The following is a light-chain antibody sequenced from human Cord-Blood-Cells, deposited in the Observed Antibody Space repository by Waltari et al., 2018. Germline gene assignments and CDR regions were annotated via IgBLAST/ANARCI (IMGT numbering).Light chain of an antibody. Sequence: SYELTQPPSVSVSPGQTASITCSGDKLGDKYACWYQQKPGQSPVLVIYQDSKRPSGIPERSSGSNSGNTATLTISGTQAMDEADYYCQAWDSSTEVVFGGGTKLTVL. CDR1: KLGDKY. CDR3: QAWDSSTEVV. V-gene: IGLV3-1*01. CDR2: QDS. J-gene: IGLJ2*01.